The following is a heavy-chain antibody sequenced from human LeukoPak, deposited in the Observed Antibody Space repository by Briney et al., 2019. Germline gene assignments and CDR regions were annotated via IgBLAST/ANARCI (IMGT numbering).Heavy chain of an antibody. CDR2: ISGSGGST. J-gene: IGHJ6*02. Sequence: GGSLRLSCAASGFTFSSYAMSWVRQAPGKGLEWVSAISGSGGSTYYADSVKGRFTISRDNSKNTLYLQMNSLRAEDTAVYYCATGSDSYGTGHGMDVWGQGTTVTVSS. CDR1: GFTFSSYA. D-gene: IGHD5-18*01. CDR3: ATGSDSYGTGHGMDV. V-gene: IGHV3-23*01.